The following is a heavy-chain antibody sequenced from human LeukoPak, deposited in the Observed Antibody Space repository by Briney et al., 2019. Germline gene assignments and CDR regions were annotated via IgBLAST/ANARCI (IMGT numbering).Heavy chain of an antibody. V-gene: IGHV3-23*01. J-gene: IGHJ4*02. Sequence: PGGSLRLSCAASGFTVSSNYMSWVRQAPGKGLEWGSAITATSSSTHDADSVQGRLTISRDNSKHTLYLQMNSLRPEDTAIYYCAKLFESGTYNNFFHYWGQGTLVTVFS. CDR1: GFTVSSNY. D-gene: IGHD3-10*01. CDR2: ITATSSST. CDR3: AKLFESGTYNNFFHY.